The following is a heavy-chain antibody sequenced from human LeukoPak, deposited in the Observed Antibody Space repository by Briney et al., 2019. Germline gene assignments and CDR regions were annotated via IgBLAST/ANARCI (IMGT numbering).Heavy chain of an antibody. CDR2: IYPGDSDT. D-gene: IGHD3-10*01. CDR3: ARQKTYYYGSDAFDI. CDR1: GYSFTSYW. V-gene: IGHV5-51*01. Sequence: GESLKISCKGSGYSFTSYWIGWVRQMPGKGLEWMGIIYPGDSDTRYSPSSQGQVTISADKSISTAYLQWSSLKASDTAMYYCARQKTYYYGSDAFDIWGQGTMVTVSS. J-gene: IGHJ3*02.